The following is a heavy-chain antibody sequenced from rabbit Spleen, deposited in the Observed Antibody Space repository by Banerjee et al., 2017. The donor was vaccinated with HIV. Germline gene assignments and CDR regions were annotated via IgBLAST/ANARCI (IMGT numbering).Heavy chain of an antibody. D-gene: IGHD4-1*01. J-gene: IGHJ3*01. Sequence: QLVESGGGLVKPGASLTLTCIASGVSFSDSSYMCWVRQAPGKGLEWIGYIDPVFGSAYYASWVNGRFSISRENTQNTVSLQLNSLTAADTATYFCARDLVGVIGWNFGWWGQGTLVTVS. CDR2: IDPVFGSA. CDR3: ARDLVGVIGWNFGW. V-gene: IGHV1S7*01. CDR1: GVSFSDSSY.